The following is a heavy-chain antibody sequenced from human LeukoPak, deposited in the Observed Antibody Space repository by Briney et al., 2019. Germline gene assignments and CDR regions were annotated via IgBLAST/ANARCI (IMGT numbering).Heavy chain of an antibody. D-gene: IGHD2-2*02. V-gene: IGHV4-34*01. J-gene: IGHJ4*02. CDR2: INHSGST. CDR3: ARLYPRRYCSSTSCDIKGPFDY. Sequence: SETLSLTCTVSGGSISSYYWSWIRQPPGKGLEWIGEINHSGSTNYNPSLKSRVTISVDTSKNQFSLKLSSVTAADTAVYYCARLYPRRYCSSTSCDIKGPFDYWGQGTLVTVSS. CDR1: GGSISSYY.